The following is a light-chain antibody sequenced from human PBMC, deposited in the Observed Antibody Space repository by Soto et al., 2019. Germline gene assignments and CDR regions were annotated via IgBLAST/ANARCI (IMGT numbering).Light chain of an antibody. CDR2: DVS. Sequence: QSVLTQPASVSGSPGQSITISCTGTSSDVGGYNYVSWYQQHPGKAPKLMIYDVSNRPSGVSNCFSGSKSGNTASLTISGLQAEDEADYYCSSYTSSSTLVFGGGTKLTV. V-gene: IGLV2-14*01. CDR3: SSYTSSSTLV. J-gene: IGLJ2*01. CDR1: SSDVGGYNY.